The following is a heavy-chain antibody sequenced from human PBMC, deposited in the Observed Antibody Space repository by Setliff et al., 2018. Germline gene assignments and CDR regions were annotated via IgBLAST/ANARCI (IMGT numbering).Heavy chain of an antibody. V-gene: IGHV4-30-4*08. D-gene: IGHD3-22*01. J-gene: IGHJ4*02. CDR2: IYYSGST. CDR3: ARGHYYDSSGYYFSRPDDY. CDR1: GGSISSGDYY. Sequence: SETLSLTCTVSGGSISSGDYYWSWIRQPPGKGLEWIGYIYYSGSTYYNPSLKSRVTISVDTSKNQFSLKLSSVTAADTAVYYCARGHYYDSSGYYFSRPDDYWGQGTLVTVSS.